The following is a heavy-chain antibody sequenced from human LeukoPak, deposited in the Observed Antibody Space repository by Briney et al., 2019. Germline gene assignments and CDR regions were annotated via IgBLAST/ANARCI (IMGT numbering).Heavy chain of an antibody. V-gene: IGHV1-69*13. CDR1: GYTFTSYG. CDR2: ITPMFVTP. Sequence: SVKVSCKASGYTFTSYGISWVRQAPGQGLEWLGGITPMFVTPKYAQTFQGRITITADESTSTAYMELTSLKSDDTAMYYCARGDVYGDYIMKSWGQGTLVTVSS. J-gene: IGHJ5*02. D-gene: IGHD4-17*01. CDR3: ARGDVYGDYIMKS.